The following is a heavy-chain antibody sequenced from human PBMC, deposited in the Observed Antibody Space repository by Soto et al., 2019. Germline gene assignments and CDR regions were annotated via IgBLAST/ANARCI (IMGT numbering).Heavy chain of an antibody. CDR3: AKDLEAPNFTYGDYVIAEYDYYGMDV. Sequence: GESLKISCAASGFTFSSYGMHWVRQAPGKGLEWVAVISYDGSNKYYADSVKGRFTISRDNSKNTLYLQMNSLRAEDTAVYYCAKDLEAPNFTYGDYVIAEYDYYGMDVWGQGTTVTVSS. CDR2: ISYDGSNK. V-gene: IGHV3-30*18. J-gene: IGHJ6*02. D-gene: IGHD4-17*01. CDR1: GFTFSSYG.